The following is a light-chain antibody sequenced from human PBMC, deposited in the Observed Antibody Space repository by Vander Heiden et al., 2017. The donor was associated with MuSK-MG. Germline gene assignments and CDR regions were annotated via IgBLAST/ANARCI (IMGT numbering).Light chain of an antibody. J-gene: IGKJ1*01. CDR3: HEVSTYPRT. CDR2: DAF. V-gene: IGKV1-13*02. CDR1: QGISSA. Sequence: AIQLTQSPSSLSASVGDRVTITCRASQGISSALARYQQKPGKAPKLLIYDAFSLESPFPLSFSGSGSGTAFTLSIMSLQPEDIATYYCHEVSTYPRTFGPGTKVXIK.